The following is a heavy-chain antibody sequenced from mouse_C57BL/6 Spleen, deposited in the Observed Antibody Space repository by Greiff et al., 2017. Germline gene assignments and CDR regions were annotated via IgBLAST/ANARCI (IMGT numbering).Heavy chain of an antibody. CDR1: GYAFTNYL. J-gene: IGHJ2*01. CDR2: INPGSGGT. V-gene: IGHV1-54*01. D-gene: IGHD1-1*01. CDR3: ARGITTVANFDY. Sequence: VQLQQSGAELVRPGTSVKVSCKASGYAFTNYLIEWVKQRPGQGLEWIGVINPGSGGTNYNGKFKGKATLTADKSSSTAYMQLSSLTSEDSAVYFCARGITTVANFDYWGQGTTLTVSS.